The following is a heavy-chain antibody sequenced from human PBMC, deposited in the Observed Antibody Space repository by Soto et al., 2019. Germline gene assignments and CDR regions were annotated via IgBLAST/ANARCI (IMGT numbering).Heavy chain of an antibody. CDR1: GFSLSNARMG. CDR3: ARTRPGIFYGMDV. D-gene: IGHD2-15*01. Sequence: QVTLKESGPVLVKPTETLTLTCTVSGFSLSNARMGVSWIRQPPGKALEWLAHIFSNDEKSYSTSLKSRLTNSKDTSNTQVVLTMTNMDPVDTATYYCARTRPGIFYGMDVWGQATTVTVSS. J-gene: IGHJ6*02. V-gene: IGHV2-26*01. CDR2: IFSNDEK.